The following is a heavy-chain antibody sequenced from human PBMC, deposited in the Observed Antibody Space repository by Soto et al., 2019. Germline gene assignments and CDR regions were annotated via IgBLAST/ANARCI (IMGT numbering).Heavy chain of an antibody. Sequence: GGSLRLSCAASGFTFSSYGMNCVRLAPGKGLEWVSSISSSSSYIYYADSVKGRFTISRDNAKNSLYLQMNSLRAEDTAVYYCASTLSSSGPNDYWGQGTLVTVSS. D-gene: IGHD6-13*01. CDR3: ASTLSSSGPNDY. CDR1: GFTFSSYG. CDR2: ISSSSSYI. V-gene: IGHV3-21*01. J-gene: IGHJ4*02.